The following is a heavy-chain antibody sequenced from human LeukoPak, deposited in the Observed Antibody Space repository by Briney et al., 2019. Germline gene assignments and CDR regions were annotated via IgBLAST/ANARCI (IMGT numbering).Heavy chain of an antibody. CDR1: GYTFTGYY. V-gene: IGHV1-2*04. Sequence: ASVKVSCKASGYTFTGYYMHWVRQAPGQGLEWMGWNNPNSGGTNYAQKFQGWVTMTRDTSISTAYMELSRLRSDDTAVYYCARDPTEGDFWSGYYLEEGPDYWGQGTLVTVSS. D-gene: IGHD3-3*01. J-gene: IGHJ4*02. CDR3: ARDPTEGDFWSGYYLEEGPDY. CDR2: NNPNSGGT.